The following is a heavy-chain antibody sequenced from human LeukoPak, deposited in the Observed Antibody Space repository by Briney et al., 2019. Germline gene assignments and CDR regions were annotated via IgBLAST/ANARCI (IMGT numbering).Heavy chain of an antibody. Sequence: GGSLRLSCAASGLTFSSYAMSWVRQAPGKGLEWVSAISGSGGSTYYADSVKGRFTISRDNSKNTLYLQMNSLRAEDTAVYYCAKDFVLLWFGEFPGGFDYWGQGTLVTVSS. CDR1: GLTFSSYA. J-gene: IGHJ4*02. CDR3: AKDFVLLWFGEFPGGFDY. CDR2: ISGSGGST. V-gene: IGHV3-23*01. D-gene: IGHD3-10*01.